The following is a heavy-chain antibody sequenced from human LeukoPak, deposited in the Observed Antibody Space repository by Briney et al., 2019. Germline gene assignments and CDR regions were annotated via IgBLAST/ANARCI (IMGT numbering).Heavy chain of an antibody. CDR3: AKRGDGYNTYYFDY. Sequence: PGGSLRLSCVASGFTFSSYAMNWVRQAPGKGLEWVSGISGSGVSTYYADSVTGRFTISRDNSKNTLYLQMNSLRAEDTAVYYCAKRGDGYNTYYFDYWGQGTLVTVSS. CDR1: GFTFSSYA. J-gene: IGHJ4*02. CDR2: ISGSGVST. D-gene: IGHD5-24*01. V-gene: IGHV3-23*01.